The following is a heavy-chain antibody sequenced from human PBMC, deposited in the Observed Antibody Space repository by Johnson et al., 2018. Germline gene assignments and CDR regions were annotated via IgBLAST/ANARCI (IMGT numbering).Heavy chain of an antibody. CDR1: GGSISSSSYY. J-gene: IGHJ3*02. CDR3: ARDPTITGAVDI. Sequence: QVQLQESGPGLVKPSETLSLTCTVSGGSISSSSYYWGWIRQPPGKGLEWIGSIYYSGSTYYNPSLKSRVTISVDTSKNQFSLKLSSVTAADTAVYYCARDPTITGAVDIWGQGTMVTVSS. D-gene: IGHD5-12*01. V-gene: IGHV4-39*07. CDR2: IYYSGST.